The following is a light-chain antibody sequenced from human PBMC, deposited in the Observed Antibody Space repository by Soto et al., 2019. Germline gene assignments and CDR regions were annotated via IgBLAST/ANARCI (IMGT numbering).Light chain of an antibody. V-gene: IGLV1-40*01. CDR3: QTYDSSLDGYV. Sequence: QSVLTQPPSVSGAPGQRVTISCTGSSSNIGAGYDVHWYQQLVGTAPRLLIYGDNNRPSGVPDRFSGAKSATSASLAITGLQAEDEADYFCQTYDSSLDGYVFGTGTKLTVL. CDR1: SSNIGAGYD. CDR2: GDN. J-gene: IGLJ1*01.